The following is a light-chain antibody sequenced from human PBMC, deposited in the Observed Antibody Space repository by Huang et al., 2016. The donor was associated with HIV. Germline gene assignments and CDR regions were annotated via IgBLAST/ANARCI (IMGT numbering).Light chain of an antibody. CDR3: QQYYSYPRLT. Sequence: AIRITQSPSSLSASTGGRVTITFRASQGISSYLAWYQQKPGKAPKLLIYAASTLQSGVPSRFSGSGSGTDFTLTISCLQSEDFATYYCQQYYSYPRLTFGGGTKVEIK. CDR1: QGISSY. J-gene: IGKJ4*01. CDR2: AAS. V-gene: IGKV1-8*01.